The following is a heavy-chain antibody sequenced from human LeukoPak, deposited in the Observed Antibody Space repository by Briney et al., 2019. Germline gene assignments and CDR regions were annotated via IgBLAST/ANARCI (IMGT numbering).Heavy chain of an antibody. Sequence: ASVKVSCKASGYAFTNYEINWVRQAPGQGLEWMVWMDPNSGNTGYAQKFQGRVTMTRNTSISTAYMELSSLRSEDTAIYYCAREARVTVIDRGFDPWGQGTLVTVSS. CDR3: AREARVTVIDRGFDP. V-gene: IGHV1-8*01. CDR1: GYAFTNYE. J-gene: IGHJ5*02. CDR2: MDPNSGNT. D-gene: IGHD3-22*01.